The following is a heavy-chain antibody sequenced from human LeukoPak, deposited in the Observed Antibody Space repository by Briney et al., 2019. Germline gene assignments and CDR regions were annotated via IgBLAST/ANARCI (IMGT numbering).Heavy chain of an antibody. CDR2: FDPEDGET. D-gene: IGHD3-10*01. CDR3: ATNGIESRGAFDI. CDR1: GYTFTGYY. Sequence: ASVKVSCKASGYTFTGYYMHWVRQAPGKGLEWMGGFDPEDGETIYAQKFQGRVTMTEDTSTDTAYMELSSLRSEDTAVYYCATNGIESRGAFDIWGQGTMVTVSS. V-gene: IGHV1-24*01. J-gene: IGHJ3*02.